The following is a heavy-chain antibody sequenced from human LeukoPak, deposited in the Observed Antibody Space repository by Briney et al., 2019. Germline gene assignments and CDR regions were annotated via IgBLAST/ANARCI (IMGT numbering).Heavy chain of an antibody. Sequence: NASQTLSLTRTVSGGSISSGDYYWSWIRQPPGKGLEWIGYIYYSGSTYYNPSLKSRVTISVDTSKNQFSLKLSSVTAADTAVYYCARAGGSGSLNWFDPWGQGTLVTVSS. CDR2: IYYSGST. D-gene: IGHD3-10*01. CDR1: GGSISSGDYY. J-gene: IGHJ5*02. CDR3: ARAGGSGSLNWFDP. V-gene: IGHV4-30-4*01.